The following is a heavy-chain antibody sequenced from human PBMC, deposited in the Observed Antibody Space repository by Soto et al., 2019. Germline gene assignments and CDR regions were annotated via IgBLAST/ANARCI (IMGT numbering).Heavy chain of an antibody. CDR1: GFTFSSYS. CDR2: ISSSSSYI. J-gene: IGHJ4*02. V-gene: IGHV3-21*01. CDR3: ARAPRIVRVILAFDX. D-gene: IGHD1-26*01. Sequence: PGGSLRLSCAASGFTFSSYSMNWVRQAPGKGLEWVSSISSSSSYIYYAYSVKGRFTISRDNAKNSLYLQMNSLRAEDTAVYYCARAPRIVRVILAFDXWGQGTPVTVSX.